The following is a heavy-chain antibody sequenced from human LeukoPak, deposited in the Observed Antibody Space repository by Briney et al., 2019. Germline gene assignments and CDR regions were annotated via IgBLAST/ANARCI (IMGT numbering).Heavy chain of an antibody. Sequence: SETLSLTCAVYGGSFSGYYCSWIRQPPGKGLEWIGEINHVGSTNYNPSLKSRVTLSVDMSKNQFSLKLTSVTAADTAIYYCVKSGRILGASWFDPWGQGTLVTASS. V-gene: IGHV4-34*01. CDR1: GGSFSGYY. D-gene: IGHD1-26*01. CDR3: VKSGRILGASWFDP. J-gene: IGHJ5*02. CDR2: INHVGST.